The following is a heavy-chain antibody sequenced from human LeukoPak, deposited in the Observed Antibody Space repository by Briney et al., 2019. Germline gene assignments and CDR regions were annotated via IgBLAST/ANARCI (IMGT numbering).Heavy chain of an antibody. CDR2: ISDSGAAT. CDR3: AKRSCSGGSCNFDY. V-gene: IGHV3-23*01. D-gene: IGHD2-15*01. CDR1: RFTFRNYA. Sequence: GGSLRLSCAASRFTFRNYAMSWVRQAPGKGLEWVSAISDSGAATNYADSVKGRLTISRDNSKNTLYLQMNSLRAEDTALYSCAKRSCSGGSCNFDYWGQGTLVTVSS. J-gene: IGHJ4*02.